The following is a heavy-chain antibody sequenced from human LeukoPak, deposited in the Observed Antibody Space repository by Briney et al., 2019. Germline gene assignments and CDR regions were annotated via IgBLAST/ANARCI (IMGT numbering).Heavy chain of an antibody. V-gene: IGHV3-74*01. J-gene: IGHJ4*02. CDR2: INSDGSIT. Sequence: PGGSLRPSCAASGFTFSSYAMHWVRQAPGKGLVWVSRINSDGSITSYADSVKGRFTISRDNAKNTLYLQMNSLRAEDTAVYYCARGPMVRTNLFDYWGQGTLVTVSS. CDR1: GFTFSSYA. D-gene: IGHD3-10*01. CDR3: ARGPMVRTNLFDY.